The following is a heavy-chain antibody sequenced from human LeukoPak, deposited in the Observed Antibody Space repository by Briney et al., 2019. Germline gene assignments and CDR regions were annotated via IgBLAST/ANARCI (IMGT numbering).Heavy chain of an antibody. D-gene: IGHD1-26*01. V-gene: IGHV4-61*02. CDR2: IYTSGST. CDR3: TRGGELMNY. J-gene: IGHJ4*02. CDR1: GGSVSSGNYY. Sequence: SETLSLTCTVSGGSVSSGNYYWTWIRQPAGKGLEWIGRIYTSGSTNYNPSLKSRVTISIDASKNQFSLRLSSVTAADTAVNYCTRGGELMNYWGQGTLVTVSS.